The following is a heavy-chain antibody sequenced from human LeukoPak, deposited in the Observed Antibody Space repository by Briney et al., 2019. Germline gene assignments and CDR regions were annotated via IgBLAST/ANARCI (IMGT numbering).Heavy chain of an antibody. Sequence: SQTLSLTCTVSGGSISSGGYYWSWIRQPPGKGLEWIGYIYHSGSTYYNPSLKSRVTISVDTSKNQFSLKLSSVTAADTAVYYCARLEDTSDAFDIWGQGTMVTVSS. V-gene: IGHV4-30-2*01. CDR2: IYHSGST. CDR3: ARLEDTSDAFDI. J-gene: IGHJ3*02. CDR1: GGSISSGGYY.